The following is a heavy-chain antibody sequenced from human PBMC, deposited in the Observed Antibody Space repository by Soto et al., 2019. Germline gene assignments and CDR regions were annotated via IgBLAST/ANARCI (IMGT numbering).Heavy chain of an antibody. Sequence: QVQLVQSGAEVKKPGASVKVSCTFTSYDINWVRQAAGQGLEWMAWMNPNSGDTRYAQKFQGRVTMTRDTSKFTAYMELSNLRSEDTAVYYSARGPGSSDWRFSYYYMDVWDQGTTVTVSS. CDR2: MNPNSGDT. CDR1: FTSYD. CDR3: ARGPGSSDWRFSYYYMDV. V-gene: IGHV1-8*01. J-gene: IGHJ6*02. D-gene: IGHD6-19*01.